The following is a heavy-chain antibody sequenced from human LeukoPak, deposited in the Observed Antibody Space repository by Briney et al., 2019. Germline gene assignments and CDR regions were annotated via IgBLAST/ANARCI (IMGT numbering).Heavy chain of an antibody. Sequence: PSETLSLTCTVSGGSISSYYWSWLRQPPGKGLEWIGYIYYSGSTNYNPSLKSRVTISVDTSKNQFSLKLSSVTAADTAVYYCASGVVTNHFDYWGQGTLVTVSS. CDR2: IYYSGST. CDR3: ASGVVTNHFDY. J-gene: IGHJ4*02. D-gene: IGHD3-3*01. CDR1: GGSISSYY. V-gene: IGHV4-59*01.